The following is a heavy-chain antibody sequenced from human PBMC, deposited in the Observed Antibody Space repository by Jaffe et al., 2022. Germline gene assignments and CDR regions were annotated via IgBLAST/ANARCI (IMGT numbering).Heavy chain of an antibody. J-gene: IGHJ5*02. CDR1: GYTFTDYY. CDR2: VDPEDGET. Sequence: EVQLVQSGAEVKKPGATVKISCKVSGYTFTDYYMHWVQQAPGKGLEWMGLVDPEDGETIYAEKFQGRVTITADTSTDTAYMELSSLRSEDTAVYYCATDLWGSYFEDSSSSDWFDPWGQGTLVTVSS. CDR3: ATDLWGSYFEDSSSSDWFDP. V-gene: IGHV1-69-2*01. D-gene: IGHD6-13*01.